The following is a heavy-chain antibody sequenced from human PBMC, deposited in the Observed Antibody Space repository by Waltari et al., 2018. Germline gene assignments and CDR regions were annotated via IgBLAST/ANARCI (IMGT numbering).Heavy chain of an antibody. Sequence: QVQLVQSGAEVKKPGSSVKVSCKASGGTFSRYAISWLRQAPGQGLEWMGRIIPILGIANYAQKFQGRVTITADKSTSTAYMELSSLRSEDTAVYYCARGAPSRWFDPWGQGTLVTVSS. CDR3: ARGAPSRWFDP. CDR2: IIPILGIA. J-gene: IGHJ5*02. CDR1: GGTFSRYA. V-gene: IGHV1-69*04.